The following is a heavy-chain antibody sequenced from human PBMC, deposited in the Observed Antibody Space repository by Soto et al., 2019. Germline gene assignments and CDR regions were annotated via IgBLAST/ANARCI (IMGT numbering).Heavy chain of an antibody. CDR2: ISGSGDST. CDR1: GFTFSGYA. CDR3: ARRSSGWYFDY. Sequence: EVQLLESGGGLVQPGGSLRLSCAASGFTFSGYAMNWVRQAPGKGLEWVSVISGSGDSTYYADSVKGRFTISRDNSKNTLHLQMNSVRAEDTAVYYCARRSSGWYFDYWGQGTLVTVSS. V-gene: IGHV3-23*01. D-gene: IGHD6-19*01. J-gene: IGHJ4*02.